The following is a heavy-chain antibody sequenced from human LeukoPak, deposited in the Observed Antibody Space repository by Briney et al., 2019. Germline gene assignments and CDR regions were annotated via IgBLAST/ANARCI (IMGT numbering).Heavy chain of an antibody. D-gene: IGHD3-10*01. V-gene: IGHV1-18*01. J-gene: IGHJ4*02. CDR2: ISAYNGNT. CDR3: PRSVSGSSPFYFDC. CDR1: GYIFPNYG. Sequence: ASVTVSFKGTGYIFPNYGLRWVRPARGQGVEGMGWISAYNGNTNDAQKLQGRVTMTTDTSTSTAYLELRSLKSDDTAAYYCPRSVSGSSPFYFDCWGQGTLVTVSS.